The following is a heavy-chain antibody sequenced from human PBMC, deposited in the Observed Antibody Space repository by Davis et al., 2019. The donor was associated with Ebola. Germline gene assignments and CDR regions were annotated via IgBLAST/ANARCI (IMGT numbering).Heavy chain of an antibody. Sequence: ASVKVSCKASGYTFTSYAMHWVRQAPGQRLEWMGWINAGNGNTKYSQKFQGRVTITRDTSASTAYMELSSLRSEDTAVYYCAGQIFGSGWRRRGFDYWGQGTLVTVSS. CDR2: INAGNGNT. V-gene: IGHV1-3*01. D-gene: IGHD6-19*01. J-gene: IGHJ4*02. CDR3: AGQIFGSGWRRRGFDY. CDR1: GYTFTSYA.